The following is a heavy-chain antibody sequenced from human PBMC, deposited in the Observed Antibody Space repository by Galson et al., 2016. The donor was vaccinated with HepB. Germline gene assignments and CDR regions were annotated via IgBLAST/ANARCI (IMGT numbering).Heavy chain of an antibody. CDR1: GGSFSGYY. Sequence: SETLSLTCAVYGGSFSGYYWSWIRQSPGTGLEWIGEINESGRRNHNPSLKSRASISVDTSKNQLSLKLSSVTAADTAVSYCARGPYYHNNSGYPFDYWGQGTLVTVTS. CDR3: ARGPYYHNNSGYPFDY. J-gene: IGHJ4*02. CDR2: INESGRR. D-gene: IGHD3-22*01. V-gene: IGHV4-34*04.